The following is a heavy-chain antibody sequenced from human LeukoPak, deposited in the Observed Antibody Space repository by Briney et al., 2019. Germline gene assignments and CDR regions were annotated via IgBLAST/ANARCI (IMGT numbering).Heavy chain of an antibody. CDR3: ARGSRPVYNLLTGKRYFDY. Sequence: SETLSLTCAVYGGSFSGYYWSWIRQPPGKGLEWIGEIKHSGSTNYNPSLKSRVTISVDTSKNQFSLKLSSVTAADTAVYYCARGSRPVYNLLTGKRYFDYWGQGTLLTVSS. V-gene: IGHV4-34*01. CDR2: IKHSGST. D-gene: IGHD3-9*01. CDR1: GGSFSGYY. J-gene: IGHJ4*02.